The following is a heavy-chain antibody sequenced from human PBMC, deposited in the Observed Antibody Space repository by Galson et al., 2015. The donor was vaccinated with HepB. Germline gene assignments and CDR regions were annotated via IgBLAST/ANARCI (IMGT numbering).Heavy chain of an antibody. J-gene: IGHJ5*02. V-gene: IGHV3-15*01. CDR1: GLRFNTTW. Sequence: LSCAASGLRFNTTWMSWVRQTPGKGLEWIGRIKSKTDGGTADYAAHVKGRFTIARDDASNTLYLHMNRLKTDDTGVYYCTTDVFFSTFWSWFDPWGQGTLVTVSS. CDR2: IKSKTDGGTA. CDR3: TTDVFFSTFWSWFDP. D-gene: IGHD2-8*02.